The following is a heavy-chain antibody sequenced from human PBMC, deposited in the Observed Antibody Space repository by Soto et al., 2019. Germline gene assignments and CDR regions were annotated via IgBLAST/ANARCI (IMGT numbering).Heavy chain of an antibody. CDR3: ASPGSSWYVGDY. D-gene: IGHD6-13*01. Sequence: PGGSLRLSCAASGFTFSSYAMSWVRQAPGKGLEWVSAIRGSGGSTYYADSVKGRFTISRDNAKNTLYLQMNSLRAEDTAVYYCASPGSSWYVGDYWGQGTLVTVSS. CDR2: IRGSGGST. J-gene: IGHJ4*02. CDR1: GFTFSSYA. V-gene: IGHV3-23*01.